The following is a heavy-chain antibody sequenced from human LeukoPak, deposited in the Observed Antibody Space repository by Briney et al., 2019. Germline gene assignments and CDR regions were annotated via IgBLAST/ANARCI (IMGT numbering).Heavy chain of an antibody. D-gene: IGHD3-22*01. Sequence: GRSLRLSCAASGFTFSSYGMHWVRQAPGKGLEWVAVISYDGSNKYYADSVKGRFTISRDNSKNTLYLQMNSLRAEDTAVYYCAKVRLTMIVVAPGDWGQGTLVTVSS. CDR1: GFTFSSYG. J-gene: IGHJ4*02. CDR3: AKVRLTMIVVAPGD. V-gene: IGHV3-30*18. CDR2: ISYDGSNK.